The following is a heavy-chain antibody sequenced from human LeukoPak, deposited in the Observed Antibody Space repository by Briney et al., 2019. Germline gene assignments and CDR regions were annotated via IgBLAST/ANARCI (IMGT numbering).Heavy chain of an antibody. V-gene: IGHV3-21*01. CDR2: ISSSSSYI. CDR3: AKVDCGGDCYHFDS. D-gene: IGHD2-21*01. CDR1: GFTFSSYS. Sequence: GGSLRLSCAASGFTFSSYSMNWVRQAPGKGLEWVSSISSSSSYIYYADSVKGRFTISRDNSKNTLYLQMSSLRPEDTAVYYCAKVDCGGDCYHFDSWGQGTLVTVSS. J-gene: IGHJ4*02.